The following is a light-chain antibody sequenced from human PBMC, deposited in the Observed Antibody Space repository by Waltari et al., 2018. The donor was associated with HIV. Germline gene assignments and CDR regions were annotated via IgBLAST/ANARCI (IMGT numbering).Light chain of an antibody. Sequence: DIQMTQSPSSLSASVGDRVTITCRASQRISSYLNWYQQKPGKAPKLLIYGASSLQSGVPSRFSGSGSGTDFTLTISSLQPEDCATYYCQQSYSTPHTFGQGTKLEIK. CDR2: GAS. CDR1: QRISSY. CDR3: QQSYSTPHT. J-gene: IGKJ2*01. V-gene: IGKV1-39*01.